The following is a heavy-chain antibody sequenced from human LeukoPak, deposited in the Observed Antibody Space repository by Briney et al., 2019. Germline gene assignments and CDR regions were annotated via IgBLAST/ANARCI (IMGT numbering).Heavy chain of an antibody. J-gene: IGHJ4*02. D-gene: IGHD3-22*01. CDR2: IRSKANSYAT. CDR3: TRGTYYYDSSGYPGGDY. Sequence: VGSLRLSCAASGFTFSGSAMHWVRQASGKGLEWVGRIRSKANSYATAYAASVKGRFTISRDDSKNTAYLQMNSLKTEDTAVYYCTRGTYYYDSSGYPGGDYWGQGTLVTVSS. CDR1: GFTFSGSA. V-gene: IGHV3-73*01.